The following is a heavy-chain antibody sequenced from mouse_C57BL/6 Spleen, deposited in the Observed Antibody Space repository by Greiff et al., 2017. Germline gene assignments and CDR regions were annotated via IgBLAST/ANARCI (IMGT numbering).Heavy chain of an antibody. CDR2: IYPGSGST. CDR3: ANPDGY. J-gene: IGHJ2*01. Sequence: QVHVKQPGAELVKPGASVKLSCKASGYTFTSYWIAWVKQRPGQGLEWIGDIYPGSGSTNYNEKFKGKATLTVDTSSSTAYMQLSSLTSEDSAVYYCANPDGYWGQGTTLTVSS. V-gene: IGHV1-55*01. CDR1: GYTFTSYW.